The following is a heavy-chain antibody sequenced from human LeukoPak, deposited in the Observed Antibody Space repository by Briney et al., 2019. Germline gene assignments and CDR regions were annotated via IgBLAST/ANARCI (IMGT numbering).Heavy chain of an antibody. CDR3: ARSDVVVVTATTHFDY. V-gene: IGHV1-2*02. Sequence: ASVNVSFKASGYNFTAYYIHWVRQAPGQGLGRMGWINPNSGGTNYAQNFQGRVTMTSDTSTYTTHMELSRLRSDDTAVYYCARSDVVVVTATTHFDYWGQGTLVTVSS. CDR1: GYNFTAYY. CDR2: INPNSGGT. J-gene: IGHJ4*02. D-gene: IGHD2-15*01.